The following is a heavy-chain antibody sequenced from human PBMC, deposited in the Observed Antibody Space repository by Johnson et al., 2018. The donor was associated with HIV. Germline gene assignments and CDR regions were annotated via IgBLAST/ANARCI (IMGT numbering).Heavy chain of an antibody. J-gene: IGHJ3*02. D-gene: IGHD1-7*01. CDR2: IRYDGTNK. V-gene: IGHV3-30*02. CDR1: GFTFSNYG. CDR3: AKDIFTWNYGGSRAFDI. Sequence: QVQLVESGGGVVQPGGSLRLSCAASGFTFSNYGMHWVRQAPGKGLEWVAFIRYDGTNKYYADSVKGRFTISRDNSKNTLYLQMNSLRAEDTALYYCAKDIFTWNYGGSRAFDIWGQGTMVTVSS.